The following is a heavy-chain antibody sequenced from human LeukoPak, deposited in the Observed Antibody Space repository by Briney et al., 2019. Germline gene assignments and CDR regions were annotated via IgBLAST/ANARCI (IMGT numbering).Heavy chain of an antibody. CDR1: GYTFTSYG. CDR2: ISAYNGNT. Sequence: RASVKVSCKASGYTFTSYGISWVRQAPGQGLEWMGWISAYNGNTNYAQKLQGRVTMTTDTSTSTAYMELSSLRSEDTAVYYCVPEYYDSSGYYFYFDYWGQGTLVTVSS. D-gene: IGHD3-22*01. V-gene: IGHV1-18*01. J-gene: IGHJ4*02. CDR3: VPEYYDSSGYYFYFDY.